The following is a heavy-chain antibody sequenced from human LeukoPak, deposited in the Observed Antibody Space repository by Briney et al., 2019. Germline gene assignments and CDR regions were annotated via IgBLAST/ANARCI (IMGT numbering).Heavy chain of an antibody. D-gene: IGHD5-12*01. V-gene: IGHV1-2*02. Sequence: GASVKVSCKASGYTFTGYYMRWVRQAPGQGLEWMGWINPNSGGTNYAQKFQGRVTMTRDTSISTAYMELSRLRSDDTAVYYCARDFGYGEPSGYFDYWGQGTLVTVSS. CDR1: GYTFTGYY. CDR2: INPNSGGT. CDR3: ARDFGYGEPSGYFDY. J-gene: IGHJ4*02.